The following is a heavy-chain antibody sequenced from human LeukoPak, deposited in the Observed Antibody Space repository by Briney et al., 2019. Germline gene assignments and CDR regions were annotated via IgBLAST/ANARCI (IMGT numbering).Heavy chain of an antibody. CDR2: ISSSSSYI. CDR3: ARAGGDYFDY. D-gene: IGHD1-14*01. CDR1: GFTFSSYS. V-gene: IGHV3-21*01. Sequence: GGSLRLSCAASGFTFSSYSMNWVGQAPGKGLEWVSSISSSSSYIYYADSVKGRFTISRDNAKNSLYLQMNSPRAEDTAVYYCARAGGDYFDYWGQGTLVTVSS. J-gene: IGHJ4*02.